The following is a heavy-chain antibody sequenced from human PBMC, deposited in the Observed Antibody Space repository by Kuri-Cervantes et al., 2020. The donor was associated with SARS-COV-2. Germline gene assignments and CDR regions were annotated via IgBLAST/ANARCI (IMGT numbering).Heavy chain of an antibody. D-gene: IGHD3-10*01. CDR1: GFTFSSYG. J-gene: IGHJ4*02. CDR2: ISYDGSNK. CDR3: ARGRAYGSGSYYCY. V-gene: IGHV3-30*03. Sequence: LSLTCAASGFTFSSYGMHWVRQAPGKGLEWVAVISYDGSNKYYAASVKGRFTNSRDNSKNTLYLQMNSLRAEDTAVYYCARGRAYGSGSYYCYWGQGTLVTVSS.